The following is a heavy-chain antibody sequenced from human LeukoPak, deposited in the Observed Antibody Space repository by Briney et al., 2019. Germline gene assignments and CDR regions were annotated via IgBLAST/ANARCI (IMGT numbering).Heavy chain of an antibody. J-gene: IGHJ4*02. D-gene: IGHD6-19*01. CDR2: ISGSGSST. CDR3: AKGGRGYSSGCFDY. CDR1: GLTFSSYA. Sequence: GGSLRLSCAASGLTFSSYAMSWVRQAPGKGLEWVSAISGSGSSTYYADSVKGRFTISRDNSKNTLYVQMNSLRAEDTAVYYCAKGGRGYSSGCFDYWGQGTLVTVSS. V-gene: IGHV3-23*01.